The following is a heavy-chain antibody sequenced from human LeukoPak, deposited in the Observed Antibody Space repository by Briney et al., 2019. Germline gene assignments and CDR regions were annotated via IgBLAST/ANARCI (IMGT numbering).Heavy chain of an antibody. CDR3: ARDWEFAP. J-gene: IGHJ5*02. V-gene: IGHV1-2*02. D-gene: IGHD1-26*01. CDR2: INPNTGGT. Sequence: ASVKVSCKTSGYTFSVYYIQWVRQAPGLGLEWMGWINPNTGGTNYAQKFQGRVTMTRDTSISTAYMEVTRLKSDDTAIYYCARDWEFAPWGQGPLVTVSS. CDR1: GYTFSVYY.